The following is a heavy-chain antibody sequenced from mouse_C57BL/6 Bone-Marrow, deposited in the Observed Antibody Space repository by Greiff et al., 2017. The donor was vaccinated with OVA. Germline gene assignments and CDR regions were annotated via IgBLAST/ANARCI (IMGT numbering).Heavy chain of an antibody. CDR3: ARGLTGHYYLDY. CDR2: IYPGSGST. J-gene: IGHJ2*01. Sequence: QVQLKQPGAELVKPGASVKMSCKASGYTFTSYWITWVKQRPGQGLEWIGDIYPGSGSTNYNEKFKSKATLTVDTSSSTAYMQLSSLTSEDSAVYYCARGLTGHYYLDYWGQGTTLTVSS. CDR1: GYTFTSYW. D-gene: IGHD4-1*01. V-gene: IGHV1-55*01.